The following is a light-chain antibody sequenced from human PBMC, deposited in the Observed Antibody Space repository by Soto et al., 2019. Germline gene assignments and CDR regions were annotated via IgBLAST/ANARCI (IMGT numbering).Light chain of an antibody. V-gene: IGLV2-14*01. CDR2: EVS. Sequence: QSALSHPGSVCWSPGQSITIACTGTRTDVGGYNFVSWYQQHPGKAPKLIIYEVSNRPSGVSNRFSGSKSDNTASLTISGLQAEEEADHYCCSYVSSKNYVLGTGTKVTVL. J-gene: IGLJ1*01. CDR1: RTDVGGYNF. CDR3: CSYVSSKNYV.